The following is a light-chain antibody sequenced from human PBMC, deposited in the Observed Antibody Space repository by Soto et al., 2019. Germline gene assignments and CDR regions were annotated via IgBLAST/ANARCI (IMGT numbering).Light chain of an antibody. J-gene: IGKJ1*01. CDR2: KAS. Sequence: DNQMTQSPSTLSASVGDRVTITCRASQSIGYWLAWYQQKPGKAPKVLIYKASILESGVPSRFSGSGSGTEFTLTISSLQPDDFATYYCQQYNTYSPWTFGQGTKVDIK. V-gene: IGKV1-5*03. CDR3: QQYNTYSPWT. CDR1: QSIGYW.